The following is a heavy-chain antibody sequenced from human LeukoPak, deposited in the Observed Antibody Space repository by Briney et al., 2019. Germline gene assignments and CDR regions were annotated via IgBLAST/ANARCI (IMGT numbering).Heavy chain of an antibody. V-gene: IGHV3-23*01. J-gene: IGHJ4*02. D-gene: IGHD1-20*01. CDR2: ISGGGGGT. Sequence: GGSLRLSCAVSGFPFARYAMSWVRRAPGKGLEWVSAISGGGGGTYYADSVKGRFTISRDNSKNTLYLQMNSLRAEDTAKYFCARQNNWNYVFFHWGQGTLVTVSS. CDR3: ARQNNWNYVFFH. CDR1: GFPFARYA.